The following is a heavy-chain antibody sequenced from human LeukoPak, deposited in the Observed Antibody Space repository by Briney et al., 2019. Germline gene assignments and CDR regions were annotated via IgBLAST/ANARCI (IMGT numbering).Heavy chain of an antibody. CDR3: ARGMSGYYGMDV. V-gene: IGHV3-74*01. CDR1: GFTFSSYW. CDR2: VKSDGSN. D-gene: IGHD3-10*01. Sequence: GGSLRLSCAASGFTFSSYWMHWVRQAPGKGLVWVSRVKSDGSNYYADSVKGRFTIFRDNAKNTLYLQMNSLRAEDTAVYYCARGMSGYYGMDVWGQGTTVTVSS. J-gene: IGHJ6*02.